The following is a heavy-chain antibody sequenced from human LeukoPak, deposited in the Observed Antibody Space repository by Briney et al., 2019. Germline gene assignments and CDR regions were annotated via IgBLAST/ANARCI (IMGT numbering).Heavy chain of an antibody. J-gene: IGHJ6*03. CDR3: ARAPREDSSGQYYYYYMDV. V-gene: IGHV1-69*05. D-gene: IGHD3-22*01. CDR2: IIPIFGTA. Sequence: SVKVSCKASGGAFSSYAISWVRQAPGQGLEWMGGIIPIFGTANYAQKFQGRVTITTDESTSTAYMELSSLRSEDTAVYYCARAPREDSSGQYYYYYMDVWGKGTTVTVSS. CDR1: GGAFSSYA.